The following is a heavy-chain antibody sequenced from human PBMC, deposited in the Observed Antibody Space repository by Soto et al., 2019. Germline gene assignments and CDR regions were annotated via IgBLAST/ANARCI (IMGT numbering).Heavy chain of an antibody. CDR3: AKGISGTTRTKLDY. CDR2: ISGSGGST. D-gene: IGHD1-7*01. V-gene: IGHV3-23*01. J-gene: IGHJ4*02. CDR1: GFTFSSDA. Sequence: EVQLLESGGGLVQPGGSLRLSCAASGFTFSSDAVSWVRQAPGKGLEWVSSISGSGGSTYYAGSVKGRFTISRDTSKNTLSLQMDSLRAGDTAVYYCAKGISGTTRTKLDYWGQGTPVSVSS.